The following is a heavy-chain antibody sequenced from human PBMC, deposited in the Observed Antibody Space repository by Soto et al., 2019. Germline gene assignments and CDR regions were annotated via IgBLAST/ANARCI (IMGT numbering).Heavy chain of an antibody. D-gene: IGHD4-17*01. J-gene: IGHJ4*02. V-gene: IGHV4-30-4*01. CDR3: ARTTVITPRFDS. Sequence: SETLSLTCSVSGASISNADYYWSWIRQPPGKGLEWIGYIYYSGTTYYNPSLKSRVTISVDTSKNQFYLNLSSVTAADTAVYYCARTTVITPRFDSWGQGALVTVSS. CDR1: GASISNADYY. CDR2: IYYSGTT.